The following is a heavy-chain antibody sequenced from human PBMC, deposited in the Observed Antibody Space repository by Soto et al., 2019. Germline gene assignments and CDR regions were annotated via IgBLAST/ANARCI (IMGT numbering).Heavy chain of an antibody. Sequence: LRLSCAASGFTFSSYWMHWVRQAPGEGLVWVSRINSDGSSTSYADSVKGRFTISRDNAKNTLYLQMNSLRAEDTAVYYCARGNIRGSGYDFWSGENAFDIWGQGTMVTVSS. CDR3: ARGNIRGSGYDFWSGENAFDI. CDR2: INSDGSST. J-gene: IGHJ3*02. V-gene: IGHV3-74*01. D-gene: IGHD3-3*01. CDR1: GFTFSSYW.